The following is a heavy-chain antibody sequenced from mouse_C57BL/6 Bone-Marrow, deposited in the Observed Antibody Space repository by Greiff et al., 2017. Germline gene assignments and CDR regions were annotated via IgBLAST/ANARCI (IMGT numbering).Heavy chain of an antibody. V-gene: IGHV10-1*01. J-gene: IGHJ1*03. CDR3: VRHSYYSNYEYFDV. CDR1: GFSFNTYA. D-gene: IGHD2-5*01. Sequence: EVQWVESGGGLVQPKGSLKLSCAASGFSFNTYAMNWVRQAPGKGLEWVARIRSKSNNYATYYADSVKDRFTISRDDSESMLYLQMNNLKTEDTAMYYCVRHSYYSNYEYFDVWGTGTTVTVSS. CDR2: IRSKSNNYAT.